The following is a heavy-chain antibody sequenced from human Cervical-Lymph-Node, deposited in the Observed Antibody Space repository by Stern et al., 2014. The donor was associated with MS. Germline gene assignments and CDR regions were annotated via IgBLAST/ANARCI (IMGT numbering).Heavy chain of an antibody. CDR2: IYYSGST. CDR3: ATGGTFDY. V-gene: IGHV4-59*01. D-gene: IGHD1-26*01. CDR1: GGSISSYY. J-gene: IGHJ4*02. Sequence: QVQLVESGPGLVKPSETLSLTCTVSGGSISSYYWSWILQPPGKGLEWIGYIYYSGSTNYNPSLKSRVTISVDTSKNQFSLKLSSVTAADTAVYYCATGGTFDYWGQGTLVTVSS.